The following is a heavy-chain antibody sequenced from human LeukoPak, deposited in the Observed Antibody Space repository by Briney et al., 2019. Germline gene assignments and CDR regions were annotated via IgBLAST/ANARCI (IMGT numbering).Heavy chain of an antibody. CDR2: IYYSGST. V-gene: IGHV4-59*08. J-gene: IGHJ6*03. CDR1: GGSISSYY. CDR3: ARHGIAVAGDDPNYYYYYYMDV. Sequence: SETLSLTCTVSGGSISSYYWSWIRQPPGKGLEWIGCIYYSGSTNYNPSFKSRVTISVDTSKNQFSLKLSSATAADTAVYYCARHGIAVAGDDPNYYYYYYMDVWGKGTTVTISS. D-gene: IGHD6-19*01.